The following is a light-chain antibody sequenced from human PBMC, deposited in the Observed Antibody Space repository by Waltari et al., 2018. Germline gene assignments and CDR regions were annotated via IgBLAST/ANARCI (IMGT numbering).Light chain of an antibody. V-gene: IGLV7-46*01. Sequence: QAVVTQEPSLTVSPGGTVTLTCGSSAGAVTRSHYPYWFQQKPGQAPRTLIYDITSRHPWTPARFSGSLLGGKVALTLSGAQPEDEADYYCLLSYSGVRVFGGGTKLTVL. CDR2: DIT. J-gene: IGLJ3*02. CDR3: LLSYSGVRV. CDR1: AGAVTRSHY.